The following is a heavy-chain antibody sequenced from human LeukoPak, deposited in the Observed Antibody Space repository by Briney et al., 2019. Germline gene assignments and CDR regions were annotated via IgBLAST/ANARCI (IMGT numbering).Heavy chain of an antibody. Sequence: LQTLSLTSAVYGGAFSGDYSSGIRQPPGKGLQWIVEIHHIGTANSNPSLKSRVSLSIYKYKKKFSLRLSSVTAADTAVYYCATCDPGYNWGQGTLV. J-gene: IGHJ4*02. CDR1: GGAFSGDY. CDR2: IHHIGTA. D-gene: IGHD5-24*01. V-gene: IGHV4-34*01. CDR3: ATCDPGYN.